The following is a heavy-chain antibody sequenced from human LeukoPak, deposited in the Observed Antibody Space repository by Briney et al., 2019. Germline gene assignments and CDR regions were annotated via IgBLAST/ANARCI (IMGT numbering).Heavy chain of an antibody. V-gene: IGHV7-4-1*02. CDR3: ARVLIAVAGFWFDP. D-gene: IGHD6-19*01. CDR1: GYTFTSYA. CDR2: INTNTGNP. J-gene: IGHJ5*02. Sequence: ASVKVSCKASGYTFTSYAMNWVRQAPGQGLEWMGWINTNTGNPTYAQGFTGRFVFSLDTSVSTAYLQISSLKAEDTAVYYCARVLIAVAGFWFDPWGQGTLVTVSS.